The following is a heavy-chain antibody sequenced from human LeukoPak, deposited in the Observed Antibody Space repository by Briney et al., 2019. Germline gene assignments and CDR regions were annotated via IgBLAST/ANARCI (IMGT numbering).Heavy chain of an antibody. D-gene: IGHD6-19*01. CDR2: IYYSGST. Sequence: SETLSLTCTVSGGPISSYYWSWIRQPPGKGLEWIGYIYYSGSTNYNPSLKSRVTISVDTSKNQFSLKLSSVTAADTAVYYCARQPIAVAGQYYFDYWGQGTLVTVSS. V-gene: IGHV4-59*08. J-gene: IGHJ4*02. CDR3: ARQPIAVAGQYYFDY. CDR1: GGPISSYY.